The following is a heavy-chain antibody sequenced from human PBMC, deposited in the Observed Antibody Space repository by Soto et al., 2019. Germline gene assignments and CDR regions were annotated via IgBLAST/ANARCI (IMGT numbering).Heavy chain of an antibody. D-gene: IGHD1-26*01. CDR1: GFTLDDYA. J-gene: IGHJ6*02. Sequence: GGSLRLSCAASGFTLDDYAMHWVRQAPGKGLEWVSLISWDGGSTYYADSVQGRFTISRDNSKNSLYLQMNSLRAEDTALYYCPKGGRWENTRKIYGMDGWGQETTVTISS. V-gene: IGHV3-43D*04. CDR3: PKGGRWENTRKIYGMDG. CDR2: ISWDGGST.